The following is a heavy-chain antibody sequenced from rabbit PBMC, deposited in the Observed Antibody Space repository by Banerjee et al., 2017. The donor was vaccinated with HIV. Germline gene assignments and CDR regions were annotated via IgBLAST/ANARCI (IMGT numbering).Heavy chain of an antibody. Sequence: QSLEESGGDLVKPGASLTLTCTASGFSFSSSYMMCWVRQAPGKGLEWIACIWTGSGGSTYYASWAKGRFTVSKTSSTTVTLQMTSLTAADTATYFCARESNGGIDPGKFDLWGQGTLVTVS. CDR1: GFSFSSSYM. CDR3: ARESNGGIDPGKFDL. D-gene: IGHD7-1*01. J-gene: IGHJ4*01. V-gene: IGHV1S40*01. CDR2: IWTGSGGST.